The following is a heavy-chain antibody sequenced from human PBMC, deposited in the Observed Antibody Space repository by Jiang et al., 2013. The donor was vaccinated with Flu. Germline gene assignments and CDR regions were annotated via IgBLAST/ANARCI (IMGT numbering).Heavy chain of an antibody. D-gene: IGHD4-23*01. CDR2: IYYSGIT. CDR1: GGAITNHY. V-gene: IGHV4-59*08. J-gene: IGHJ4*02. CDR3: ARHGHYGGHIDY. Sequence: SETLSLICTVSGGAITNHYWSWIRQTPGKGLEWIGYIYYSGITNYNPSLRSRVTITGDTSKTQFSLKLNSVTAADTAVYYCARHGHYGGHIDYWGQGTLVTVSS.